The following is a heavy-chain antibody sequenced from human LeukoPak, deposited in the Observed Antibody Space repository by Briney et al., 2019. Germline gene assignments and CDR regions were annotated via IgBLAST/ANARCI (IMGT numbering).Heavy chain of an antibody. CDR3: AKDIVVVPAAPDY. J-gene: IGHJ4*02. D-gene: IGHD2-2*01. V-gene: IGHV3-23*01. Sequence: GGSLRLSCAASGFTFSSYAMSWVRQAPGKGLEWVSSISGSGGSTYYADSVKGRFTISRDNSKNTLYLQMNSLRAEDTAVYYCAKDIVVVPAAPDYWGQGTLVSVSS. CDR2: ISGSGGST. CDR1: GFTFSSYA.